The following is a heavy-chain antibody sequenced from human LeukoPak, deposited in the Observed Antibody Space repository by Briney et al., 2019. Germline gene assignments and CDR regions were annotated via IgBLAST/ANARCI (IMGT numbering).Heavy chain of an antibody. V-gene: IGHV7-4-1*02. Sequence: ASVKVSCKASGYTFTSYAMNWVRQAPGQGLEWMGWINTNTGNPTYAQGFTGRFVFSLDTSVSTAYLQISSLKAEDTAVYYCARDEAPYYYGSGSYYLFDYWGQGTLVTVSS. J-gene: IGHJ4*02. CDR3: ARDEAPYYYGSGSYYLFDY. CDR2: INTNTGNP. CDR1: GYTFTSYA. D-gene: IGHD3-10*01.